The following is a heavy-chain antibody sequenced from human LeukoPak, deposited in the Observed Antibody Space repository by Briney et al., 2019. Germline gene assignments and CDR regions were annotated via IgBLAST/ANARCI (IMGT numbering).Heavy chain of an antibody. V-gene: IGHV3-21*01. CDR2: ISSSSSYI. D-gene: IGHD3-16*01. Sequence: GGSLRLSCAASGFTFSSYSMKWLRPAQGNGLEWVSSISSSSSYIYYTDSVKGRFTISRDNAKNSLYLQMNSLRAEGTAVYYCARGGFGGDNVGFDYWGQGTLVTVSS. CDR3: ARGGFGGDNVGFDY. J-gene: IGHJ4*02. CDR1: GFTFSSYS.